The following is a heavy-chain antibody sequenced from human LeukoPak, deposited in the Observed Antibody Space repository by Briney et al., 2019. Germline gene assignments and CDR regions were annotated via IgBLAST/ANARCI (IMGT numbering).Heavy chain of an antibody. D-gene: IGHD3-16*01. CDR2: IYHSGST. J-gene: IGHJ4*02. CDR3: ARGVGLTQGGAFDF. V-gene: IGHV4-38-2*02. Sequence: PSETLSLTCTVSGYSINSGFYWGWIRQPPGKGLEWIGSIYHSGSTHYKSSLKSRVTISVDTSKSQLSLKLTSVTTADTAVYYCARGVGLTQGGAFDFWGQGTLVTVSS. CDR1: GYSINSGFY.